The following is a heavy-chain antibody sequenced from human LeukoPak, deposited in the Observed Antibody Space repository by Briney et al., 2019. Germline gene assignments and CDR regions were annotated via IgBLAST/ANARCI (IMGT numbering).Heavy chain of an antibody. Sequence: SQTLSLTCTVSGGSISSGDYYWSWIRQPPGKGLEWIGYIYYSGSTYYNPSLKSRVTISVDTSKNQFSLKLSSVTAADTAVYYCARATPEWLGYHNYYYGMDVWGQGTTVTVSS. CDR1: GGSISSGDYY. V-gene: IGHV4-30-4*01. CDR2: IYYSGST. CDR3: ARATPEWLGYHNYYYGMDV. J-gene: IGHJ6*02. D-gene: IGHD3-3*01.